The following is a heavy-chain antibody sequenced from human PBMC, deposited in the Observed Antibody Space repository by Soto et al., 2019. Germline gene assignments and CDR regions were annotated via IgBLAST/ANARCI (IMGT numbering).Heavy chain of an antibody. CDR3: ARDQYYDSSGYPV. CDR2: ISYDGSNK. V-gene: IGHV3-30-3*01. CDR1: DFTFSNAW. Sequence: PGGSLRLSCVVSDFTFSNAWMNWVRRAPGKGLEWVAVISYDGSNKYYADSVKGRFTISRDNSKNTLYLQMNSLRAEDTAVYYCARDQYYDSSGYPVWGQGTLVTVSS. J-gene: IGHJ4*02. D-gene: IGHD3-22*01.